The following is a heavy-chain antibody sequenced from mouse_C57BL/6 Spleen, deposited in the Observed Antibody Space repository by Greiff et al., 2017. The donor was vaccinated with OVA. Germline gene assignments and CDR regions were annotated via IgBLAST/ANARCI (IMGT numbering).Heavy chain of an antibody. D-gene: IGHD4-1*01. CDR2: IYPGDGDT. CDR3: ARNWDDPAWCAY. CDR1: GYAFSSSW. V-gene: IGHV1-82*01. J-gene: IGHJ3*01. Sequence: VQLQQSGPELVKPGASVKISCKASGYAFSSSWMNWVKQRPGKGLEWIGRIYPGDGDTNYNGKFKGKATLTADKSSSTAYMQLSSLTSEDSAVYFCARNWDDPAWCAYWGQGTLVTVSA.